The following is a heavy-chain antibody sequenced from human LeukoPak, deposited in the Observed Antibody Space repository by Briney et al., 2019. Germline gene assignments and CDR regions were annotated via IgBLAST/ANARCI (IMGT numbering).Heavy chain of an antibody. J-gene: IGHJ4*02. V-gene: IGHV5-51*01. D-gene: IGHD1-1*01. Sequence: GESLKISCKISGYILTNNWIGWVRQVPGKGLEWMGLIYPGNSDTKYSPSFQGQVTFSMDKSISTAYLHWSSLKASDTAMYYCARHETGPYFDYWGQGTLVTVSS. CDR2: IYPGNSDT. CDR3: ARHETGPYFDY. CDR1: GYILTNNW.